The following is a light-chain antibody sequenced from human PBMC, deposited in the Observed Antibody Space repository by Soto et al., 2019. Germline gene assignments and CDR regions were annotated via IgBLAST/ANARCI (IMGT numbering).Light chain of an antibody. J-gene: IGLJ1*01. CDR1: KLGDKY. V-gene: IGLV3-1*01. Sequence: SYELTQPTSVSVSPGQTASITRSGDKLGDKYACWYQQKTGQSPVLVIYQDSKRPSGIPDRVSGSNSGNTATLTISGTQAMDEADYYCQAWDSSTGVFGTGTKLTVL. CDR3: QAWDSSTGV. CDR2: QDS.